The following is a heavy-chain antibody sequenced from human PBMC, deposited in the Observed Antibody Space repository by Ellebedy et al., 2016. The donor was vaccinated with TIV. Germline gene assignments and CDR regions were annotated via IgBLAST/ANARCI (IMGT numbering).Heavy chain of an antibody. CDR3: ARGYYYGSGCRD. D-gene: IGHD3-10*01. Sequence: GESLKISXAASGITFSSYWMHWVRQAPGKGLVWVSRINGDGSSTSYADSVKGRFTISRDNAKNTLYLQMNSLRAEDTAVYYCARGYYYGSGCRDWGQGTLVTVSS. CDR1: GITFSSYW. CDR2: INGDGSST. V-gene: IGHV3-74*01. J-gene: IGHJ4*02.